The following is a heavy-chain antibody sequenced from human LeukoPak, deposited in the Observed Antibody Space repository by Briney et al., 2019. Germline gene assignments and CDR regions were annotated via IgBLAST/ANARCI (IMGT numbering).Heavy chain of an antibody. D-gene: IGHD6-19*01. CDR2: IIPIFGTA. Sequence: AVTLSCSAAGGTFSSYAICRVRPAPGQGIELMGGIIPIFGTANYAQKFQGRVTITTGESTSTAYMELSRLRSEDTAVYCWAGVVAGSYNRFDPWGQGTPVTAYS. CDR3: AGVVAGSYNRFDP. J-gene: IGHJ5*01. CDR1: GGTFSSYA. V-gene: IGHV1-69*05.